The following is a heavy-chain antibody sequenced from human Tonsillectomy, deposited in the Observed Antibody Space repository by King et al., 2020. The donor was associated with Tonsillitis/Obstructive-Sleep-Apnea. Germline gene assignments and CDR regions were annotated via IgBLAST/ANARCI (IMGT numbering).Heavy chain of an antibody. CDR1: GYTFTSYY. CDR2: INPSGGST. J-gene: IGHJ3*02. V-gene: IGHV1-46*01. D-gene: IGHD2-2*01. Sequence: QLVQSGAEVKKPGASVKVSCKASGYTFTSYYMHWVRQAPGQGLEWMGIINPSGGSTSYAQKFQGRVTMTRDTSTSTVYMELSSLRSEDTAVYYCARVGGDIVVVPAAIFDAFDTWGQGTMVTVSS. CDR3: ARVGGDIVVVPAAIFDAFDT.